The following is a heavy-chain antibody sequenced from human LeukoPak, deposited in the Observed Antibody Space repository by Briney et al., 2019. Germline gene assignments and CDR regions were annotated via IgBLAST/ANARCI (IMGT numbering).Heavy chain of an antibody. Sequence: ASVKVSCTASGYTFTGYYMHWVRHAPGQGREWMGWINPNSGGTNYAQKFQGRVTMARDPSISTAYMELSRLRSDDTAVYYCAMVGDILTGYDYWGQGTLVTVSS. CDR1: GYTFTGYY. J-gene: IGHJ4*02. D-gene: IGHD3-9*01. V-gene: IGHV1-2*02. CDR3: AMVGDILTGYDY. CDR2: INPNSGGT.